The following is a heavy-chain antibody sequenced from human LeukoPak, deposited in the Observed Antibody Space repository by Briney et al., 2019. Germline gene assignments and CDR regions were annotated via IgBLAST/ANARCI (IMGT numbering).Heavy chain of an antibody. D-gene: IGHD2-2*01. CDR3: ARYDCSSTSCYFVDY. J-gene: IGHJ4*02. CDR2: IYYSGST. CDR1: GGSISSGGYY. Sequence: SETLSLTCTVSGGSISSGGYYWSWIRQHPGKGLEWIGYIYYSGSTYYNPSLKSRVTISVDTSKNQFSLKLSSVTAADTAVYYCARYDCSSTSCYFVDYWGQGTLVTVSS. V-gene: IGHV4-31*03.